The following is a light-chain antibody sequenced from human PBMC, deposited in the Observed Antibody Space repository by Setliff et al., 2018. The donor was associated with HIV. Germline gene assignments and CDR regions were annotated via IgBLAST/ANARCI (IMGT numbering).Light chain of an antibody. CDR2: DVT. CDR3: CSFANGDTWV. CDR1: ITDIGNYNS. V-gene: IGLV2-23*02. J-gene: IGLJ3*02. Sequence: QSALTQPASVSGSPGQSITISCTGSITDIGNYNSISWYQHHPGEVPKLMMYDVTKRPSGVSNRFSGSKSGNTASLTISGLQAEDEADYYCCSFANGDTWVFGGGTQLTVL.